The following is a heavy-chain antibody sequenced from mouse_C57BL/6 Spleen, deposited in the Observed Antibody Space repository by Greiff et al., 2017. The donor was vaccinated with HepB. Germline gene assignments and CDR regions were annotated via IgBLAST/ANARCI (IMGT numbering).Heavy chain of an antibody. CDR3: ARPTVVADWYFDV. J-gene: IGHJ1*03. Sequence: EVQRVESGGDLVKPGGSLKLSCAASGFTFSSYGMSWVRQTPDKRLEWVATISSGGSYTYYPDSVKGRFTVSRDNAKNTLYLQMSSLKSEDTAMYYCARPTVVADWYFDVWGTGTTVTGSS. D-gene: IGHD1-1*01. CDR2: ISSGGSYT. CDR1: GFTFSSYG. V-gene: IGHV5-6*01.